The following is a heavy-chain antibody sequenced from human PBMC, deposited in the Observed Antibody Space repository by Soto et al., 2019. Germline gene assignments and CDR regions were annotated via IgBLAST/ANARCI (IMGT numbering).Heavy chain of an antibody. D-gene: IGHD4-17*01. V-gene: IGHV1-46*01. CDR2: INPSGGST. CDR3: ASSDDYGGKPPLP. Sequence: ASVKVSCKASGYTFTSYDVHWVRQAPGQGLEWMGIINPSGGSTSYAQKFQGRVTMTRDTSTSTVYMELSSLRSEDTAVYYCASSDDYGGKPPLPWGQGTLVTVSS. J-gene: IGHJ5*02. CDR1: GYTFTSYD.